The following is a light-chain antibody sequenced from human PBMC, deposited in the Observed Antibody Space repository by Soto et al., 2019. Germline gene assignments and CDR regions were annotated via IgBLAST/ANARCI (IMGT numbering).Light chain of an antibody. CDR3: QHYGRSPLT. CDR2: GTS. V-gene: IGKV3-20*01. CDR1: ESVTSNF. Sequence: EIVLTQSPGTLSLSPGERATLSCRASESVTSNFLARYQQKPGLAPRLLIYGTSSRATGTPDRFSGSGSGTDFTLTISRLEPEDFAVYYCQHYGRSPLTFGGGTKVEIK. J-gene: IGKJ4*01.